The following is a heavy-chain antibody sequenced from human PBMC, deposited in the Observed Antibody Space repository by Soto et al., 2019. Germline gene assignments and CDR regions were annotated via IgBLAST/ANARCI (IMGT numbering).Heavy chain of an antibody. CDR3: ARARQYYDCELDP. J-gene: IGHJ5*02. CDR2: IYHSGNP. V-gene: IGHV4-30-2*05. D-gene: IGHD3-22*01. Sequence: SETLSLTYDVSGDTISSGGYTWAWIRQPPGKALEWIGHIYHSGNPYYNPSLKSRLTISVDTSENQFSLKLTSVTAADTAIYYCARARQYYDCELDPWGHGTLVTVSS. CDR1: GDTISSGGYT.